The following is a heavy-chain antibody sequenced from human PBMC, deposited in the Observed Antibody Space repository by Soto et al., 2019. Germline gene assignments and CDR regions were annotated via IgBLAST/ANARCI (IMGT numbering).Heavy chain of an antibody. CDR1: GFTFSNAW. CDR3: TTIRFLEWYADY. V-gene: IGHV3-15*01. J-gene: IGHJ4*02. Sequence: EVQLVESGGGLVKPGGSLRLSCAASGFTFSNAWMSWVRQAPGKGLEWVGRIKSKTDGGTTNYAAPVKGRFTISRDDSKNTLYLQMNSLKTEDTAVYYCTTIRFLEWYADYWGQGTLVTVSS. CDR2: IKSKTDGGTT. D-gene: IGHD3-3*01.